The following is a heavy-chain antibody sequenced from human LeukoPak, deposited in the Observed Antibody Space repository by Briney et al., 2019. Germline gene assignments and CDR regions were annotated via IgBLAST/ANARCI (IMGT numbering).Heavy chain of an antibody. J-gene: IGHJ4*02. D-gene: IGHD2-21*02. Sequence: SVKVSCKASGGTFSSYAISWARQAPGQGLEWMGGIIPIFGTANYAQKFQGRVTITTDESTSTAYMELSSLRSEDTAVYYCAAIVVVTANPDYWGQGTLVTVSS. CDR3: AAIVVVTANPDY. V-gene: IGHV1-69*05. CDR2: IIPIFGTA. CDR1: GGTFSSYA.